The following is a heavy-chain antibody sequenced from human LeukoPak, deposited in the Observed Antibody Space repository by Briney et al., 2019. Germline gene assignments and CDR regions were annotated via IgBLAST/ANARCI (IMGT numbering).Heavy chain of an antibody. D-gene: IGHD4-23*01. CDR2: IYYSGST. V-gene: IGHV4-59*02. Sequence: SETLSLTCTVSGGSVNNYYWSWIRQPPGKGLEWIGYIYYSGSTYYNPSLKSRVTISVDTSKNQFSLKLSSVTAADTAVYYCARVAATVVTPSEYYFDYWGQGTLVTVSS. J-gene: IGHJ4*02. CDR3: ARVAATVVTPSEYYFDY. CDR1: GGSVNNYY.